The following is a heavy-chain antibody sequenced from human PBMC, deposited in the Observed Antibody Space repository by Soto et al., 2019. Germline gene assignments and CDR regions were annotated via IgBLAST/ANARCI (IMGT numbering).Heavy chain of an antibody. CDR3: AKRSLPDIRGYIYMDV. CDR2: ISGSGDST. CDR1: GFIFSRYA. V-gene: IGHV3-23*01. J-gene: IGHJ6*03. D-gene: IGHD5-12*01. Sequence: GGSLRLSCAASGFIFSRYAMVWVRQAPGKGLEWVSSISGSGDSTYYADSVKGRFTVSRDNPKNTLYLQMNSLSAEDTALYYCAKRSLPDIRGYIYMDVWGKGTTVTVSS.